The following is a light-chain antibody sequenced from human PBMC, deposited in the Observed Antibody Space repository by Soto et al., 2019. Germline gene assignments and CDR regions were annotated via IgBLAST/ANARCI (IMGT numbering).Light chain of an antibody. CDR2: KAS. CDR3: QHHYGYSWT. Sequence: DIQMTQSPSTLSASVGDRVTITCRASQSIGSWLAWFQQKPGKAPKVLIYKASNLESGVPSRFSGSGSGTEFTLTISSLQSDDFATYYCQHHYGYSWTFGQGTKVDIK. V-gene: IGKV1-5*03. J-gene: IGKJ1*01. CDR1: QSIGSW.